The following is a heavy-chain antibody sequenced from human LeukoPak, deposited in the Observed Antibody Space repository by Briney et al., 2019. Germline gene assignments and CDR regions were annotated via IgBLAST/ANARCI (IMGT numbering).Heavy chain of an antibody. CDR3: ANPRDSIVGTTTPTRRATLDI. D-gene: IGHD1-26*01. Sequence: QSGGSLRLSCSASGFTFSSYSMNWVRQAPGKGLEWVSAISTGGGSTYDADSVKGRFTISTDKPNNTLYLQMNNLRAEDTTLYYCANPRDSIVGTTTPTRRATLDIWGQGTMVTVSS. J-gene: IGHJ3*02. V-gene: IGHV3-23*01. CDR2: ISTGGGST. CDR1: GFTFSSYS.